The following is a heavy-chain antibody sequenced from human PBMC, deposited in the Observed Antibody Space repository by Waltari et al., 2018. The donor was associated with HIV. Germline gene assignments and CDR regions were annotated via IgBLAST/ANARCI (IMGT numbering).Heavy chain of an antibody. CDR3: ARDGHFYDSRTLDY. V-gene: IGHV3-30*04. J-gene: IGHJ4*02. Sequence: QVQLVESGGGVVQPGRSLRLSCAASGFTFSPYAMHWVRQAPGKGLEWVAILSYGGRNKYYADSVKGRFTISRDNSKNTVYLQMNSLRGEDTAVYYCARDGHFYDSRTLDYWGQGTLVTVSS. CDR1: GFTFSPYA. D-gene: IGHD3-22*01. CDR2: LSYGGRNK.